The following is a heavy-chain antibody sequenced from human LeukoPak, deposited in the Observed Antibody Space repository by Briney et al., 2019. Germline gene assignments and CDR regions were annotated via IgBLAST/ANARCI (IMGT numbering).Heavy chain of an antibody. D-gene: IGHD3-10*01. Sequence: ASVKVSCKASGYTFTGYYMHWVRQAPGQGLEWMGWINPNSGNTGYAQKFQGRVTMTRNTSISAAYMELSSLRSEDTAVYYCASGGSMVRGVNEDYWGQGTLVTVSS. CDR1: GYTFTGYY. CDR2: INPNSGNT. CDR3: ASGGSMVRGVNEDY. J-gene: IGHJ4*02. V-gene: IGHV1-8*02.